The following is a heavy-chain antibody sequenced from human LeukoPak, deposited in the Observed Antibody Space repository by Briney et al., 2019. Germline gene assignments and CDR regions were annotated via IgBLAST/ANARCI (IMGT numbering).Heavy chain of an antibody. J-gene: IGHJ4*02. CDR2: IFHTGST. CDR3: ARAILVGYSPEEYFFDY. V-gene: IGHV4-4*02. Sequence: SETLSLTCAVSGDSISNSNWWSWVRQPPGKGLEWIGYIFHTGSTNYNPSLKSRVTISVDKSKNQFSLKLRSVTAADTAVYYCARAILVGYSPEEYFFDYWGQGTLVTVSS. CDR1: GDSISNSNW. D-gene: IGHD2-15*01.